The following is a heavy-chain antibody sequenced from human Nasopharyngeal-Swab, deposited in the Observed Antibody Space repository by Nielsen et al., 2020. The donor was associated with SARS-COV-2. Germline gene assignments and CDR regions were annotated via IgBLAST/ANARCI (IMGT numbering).Heavy chain of an antibody. CDR3: ARDNRLQLWLRFYGLDV. D-gene: IGHD5-18*01. V-gene: IGHV3-66*01. J-gene: IGHJ6*02. CDR2: IESDGTT. CDR1: GITVSDNY. Sequence: GESLKISCAASGITVSDNYMTWVRQVPGKGLEWVPLIESDGTTYYSDSVRGRFTISRDNAKNIVFLQMNSLGVEDTALYYCARDNRLQLWLRFYGLDVWGQGTTVTVSS.